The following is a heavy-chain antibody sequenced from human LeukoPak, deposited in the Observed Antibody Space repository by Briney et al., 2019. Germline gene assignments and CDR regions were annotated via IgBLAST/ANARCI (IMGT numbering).Heavy chain of an antibody. Sequence: SETLSLTCTVSGYSISSGYYWAWIRQPPGKGLEWIGYIYHSGSTNYNPSLKSRVTISVDTSKNQFSLKLSSVTAADTAVYYCARGYSSSWYESNYYYYMDVWGKGTTVTVSS. CDR2: IYHSGST. D-gene: IGHD6-13*01. J-gene: IGHJ6*03. CDR1: GYSISSGYY. CDR3: ARGYSSSWYESNYYYYMDV. V-gene: IGHV4-38-2*02.